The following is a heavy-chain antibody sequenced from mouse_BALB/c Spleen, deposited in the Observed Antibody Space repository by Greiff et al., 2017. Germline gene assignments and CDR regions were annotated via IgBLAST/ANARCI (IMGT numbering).Heavy chain of an antibody. CDR3: TRSAPYGNLGYAMDY. CDR2: IDPSDSYT. V-gene: IGHV1S127*01. J-gene: IGHJ4*01. CDR1: GYTFTSYW. D-gene: IGHD2-1*01. Sequence: VQLQQSGAELVKPGASVKMSCKASGYTFTSYWMHWVKQRPGQGLEWIGVIDPSDSYTSYNQKFKGKATLTVDTSSSTAYMQLSSLTSEDSAVYYCTRSAPYGNLGYAMDYWGQGTSVTVSS.